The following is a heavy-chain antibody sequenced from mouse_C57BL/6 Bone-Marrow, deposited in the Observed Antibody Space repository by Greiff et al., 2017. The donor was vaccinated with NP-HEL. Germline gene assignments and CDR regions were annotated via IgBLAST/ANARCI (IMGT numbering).Heavy chain of an antibody. J-gene: IGHJ4*01. Sequence: EVQLQESGGGLVQPGGSLSLSCAASGFTFTDYYMSWVRQPPGKALEWLGFIRNKANGYTTEYSASVKGRFTISRDNSQSILYLQMNALRAEDSATYYCARDYYGSIFYAMDYWGQGTSVTVSS. V-gene: IGHV7-3*01. D-gene: IGHD1-1*01. CDR3: ARDYYGSIFYAMDY. CDR2: IRNKANGYTT. CDR1: GFTFTDYY.